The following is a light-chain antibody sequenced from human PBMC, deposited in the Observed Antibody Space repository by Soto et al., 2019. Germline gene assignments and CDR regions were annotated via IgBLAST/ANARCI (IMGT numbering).Light chain of an antibody. J-gene: IGLJ2*01. CDR2: DVS. V-gene: IGLV2-14*01. CDR3: SSYTSSSTLEVV. Sequence: QSVLTQPASVSGSPGQSITISCTGASSDVGAYNYVSWYQQHPGKAPKLMIYDVSNRPSGVSNRFSGSKSGYTASLTISGLQAEDEADYYCSSYTSSSTLEVVFGGGTKLTVL. CDR1: SSDVGAYNY.